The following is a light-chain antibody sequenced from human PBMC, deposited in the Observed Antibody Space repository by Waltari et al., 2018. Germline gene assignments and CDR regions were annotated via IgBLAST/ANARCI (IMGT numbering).Light chain of an antibody. Sequence: DIQMTQSPSSLSASVGDRVTITCQASQDISNYLNWYQQKPGKAPKLLIYDASNLETGVPSRFSGSGSGTDFTFHISSLQPEDIATYYCQQHDNLPPFTFGPGTKVDIK. CDR1: QDISNY. CDR3: QQHDNLPPFT. J-gene: IGKJ3*01. CDR2: DAS. V-gene: IGKV1-33*01.